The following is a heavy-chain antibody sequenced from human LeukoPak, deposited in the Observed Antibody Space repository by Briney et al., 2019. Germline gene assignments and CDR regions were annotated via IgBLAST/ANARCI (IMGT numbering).Heavy chain of an antibody. CDR1: NASIISSSYY. CDR3: ARQKILDDNYDSSGYYVDQ. Sequence: PSETLSLTCSVSNASIISSSYYWGWIRQPPGKGLEWIGSIYYRGRTYYNPSLKIRVTISADTSKNQFSLNLNSVTASDTAVYYCARQKILDDNYDSSGYYVDQWGQGSQVTVSS. D-gene: IGHD3-22*01. J-gene: IGHJ4*02. V-gene: IGHV4-39*01. CDR2: IYYRGRT.